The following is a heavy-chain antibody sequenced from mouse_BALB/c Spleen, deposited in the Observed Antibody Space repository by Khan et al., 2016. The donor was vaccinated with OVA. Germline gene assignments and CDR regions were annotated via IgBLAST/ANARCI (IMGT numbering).Heavy chain of an antibody. V-gene: IGHV1-77*01. Sequence: QVQLQQSGAELARPGASVKLSCKASGYTFTDFYINWVKQRTGQGLEWIGEINTGSGDIYYNEKFKGKATLTEDKSSSTAYMQLSSLTSEDSAVYFCARRNYFGYTFAYWGQGTLVTVSA. D-gene: IGHD1-2*01. CDR2: INTGSGDI. J-gene: IGHJ3*01. CDR1: GYTFTDFY. CDR3: ARRNYFGYTFAY.